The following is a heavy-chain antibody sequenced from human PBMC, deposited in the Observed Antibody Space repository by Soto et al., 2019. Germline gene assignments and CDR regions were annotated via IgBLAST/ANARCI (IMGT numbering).Heavy chain of an antibody. CDR3: ARDLQAGWFDP. J-gene: IGHJ5*02. Sequence: QVQLVQSGAEVKKLGASVKVSCKASGYTVTGYYMHWVRQAPAQGLEWMGWINHNSGGTNYAQKFQGRVTMTRDTSISTAYMELSRLRSDDTAVYYCARDLQAGWFDPWGQGTLVTVSS. CDR1: GYTVTGYY. V-gene: IGHV1-2*02. CDR2: INHNSGGT. D-gene: IGHD4-4*01.